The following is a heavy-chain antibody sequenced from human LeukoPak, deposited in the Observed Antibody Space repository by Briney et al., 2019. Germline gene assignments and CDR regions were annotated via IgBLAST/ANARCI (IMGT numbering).Heavy chain of an antibody. Sequence: TGGSLRLSCAASGFTFSSYAMSWVRQAPGKGLEWVPAISGSGGSTYYADSVKGRFTISRDNSKNTLYLQMNSLRAEDTAVYYCAKDWDSGYVLNWFDPWGQGTLVTVSS. CDR1: GFTFSSYA. D-gene: IGHD5-12*01. CDR2: ISGSGGST. CDR3: AKDWDSGYVLNWFDP. V-gene: IGHV3-23*01. J-gene: IGHJ5*02.